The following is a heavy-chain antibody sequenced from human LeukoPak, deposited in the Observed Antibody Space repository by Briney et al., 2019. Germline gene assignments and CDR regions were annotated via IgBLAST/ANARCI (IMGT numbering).Heavy chain of an antibody. Sequence: RGSLRLSCAASGFTFSTYWMSWVRQAPGKGLEWVANIKQDGSEKYYVDSVKGRFTISRDNAKNSLYLQMNSLRTEDTAVYYCARDSTLRYYFDYWGQGTLVTVSS. D-gene: IGHD5/OR15-5a*01. CDR2: IKQDGSEK. CDR1: GFTFSTYW. V-gene: IGHV3-7*03. CDR3: ARDSTLRYYFDY. J-gene: IGHJ4*02.